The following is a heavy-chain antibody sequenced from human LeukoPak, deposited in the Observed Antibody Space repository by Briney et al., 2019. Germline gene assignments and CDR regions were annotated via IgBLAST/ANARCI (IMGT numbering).Heavy chain of an antibody. Sequence: GGSLRLSCAASGFTFSSYWMSWVRQAPGKGLEWVANINQDGSEKYYVDSVKGRFTMSRDNGKNSLYLQMSTLRAEDTAVYYCAKSLVAAGGLTDAFDIWGQGTMVTVSS. CDR2: INQDGSEK. D-gene: IGHD6-13*01. CDR3: AKSLVAAGGLTDAFDI. CDR1: GFTFSSYW. J-gene: IGHJ3*02. V-gene: IGHV3-7*01.